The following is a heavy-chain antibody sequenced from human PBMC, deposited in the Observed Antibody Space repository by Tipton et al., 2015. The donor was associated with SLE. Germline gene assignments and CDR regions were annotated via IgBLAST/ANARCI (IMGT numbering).Heavy chain of an antibody. CDR3: ARVFKYYYDHSVSDY. V-gene: IGHV3-21*01. CDR1: GFTFSSYS. J-gene: IGHJ4*02. Sequence: GSLRLSCAASGFTFSSYSMNWVRQAPGKGLEWVSSISSGSSYIYYADSVKGRFTISRDNAKNSLYLQMNSLRAEDTAVYYCARVFKYYYDHSVSDYWGQGTQVTVSS. CDR2: ISSGSSYI. D-gene: IGHD3-22*01.